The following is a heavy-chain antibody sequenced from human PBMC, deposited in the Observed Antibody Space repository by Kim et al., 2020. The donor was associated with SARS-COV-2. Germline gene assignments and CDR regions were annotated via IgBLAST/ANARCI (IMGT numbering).Heavy chain of an antibody. D-gene: IGHD6-19*01. Sequence: SLKVSCKASGGTFSSYAISWVRQAPGQGLEWMGGIIPIFGTANYAQKFQGRVTITADESTSTAYMELSSLRSEDTAVYYCARVNSSGWGFDPWGQGTLVTVSS. CDR3: ARVNSSGWGFDP. CDR1: GGTFSSYA. V-gene: IGHV1-69*13. J-gene: IGHJ5*02. CDR2: IIPIFGTA.